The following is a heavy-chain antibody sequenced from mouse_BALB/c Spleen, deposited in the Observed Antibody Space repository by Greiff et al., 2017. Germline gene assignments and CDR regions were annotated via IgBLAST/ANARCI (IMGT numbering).Heavy chain of an antibody. D-gene: IGHD1-1*01. CDR2: IYPGSGST. J-gene: IGHJ1*01. CDR1: GYTFTSYW. Sequence: LQQPGSELVRPGASVKLSCKASGYTFTSYWMHWVKPRHGQGLEWIGNIYPGSGSTNYDEKFKSKGTLTVDTSSSTAYMHLSSLTSEDSAVYYCTSSFYYYGSRGYFDVWGAGTTVTVSS. V-gene: IGHV1S22*01. CDR3: TSSFYYYGSRGYFDV.